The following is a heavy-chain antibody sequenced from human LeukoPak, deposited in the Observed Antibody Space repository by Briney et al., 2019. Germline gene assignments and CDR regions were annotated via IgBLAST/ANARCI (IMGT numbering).Heavy chain of an antibody. J-gene: IGHJ3*02. D-gene: IGHD2-2*02. Sequence: SETLSLTCTVSGGSMINYYWSWVRQPPGKGLEWIGYIYYSGSTNYNPSLKSRVTISVDTSKNQFSLKLSSVTAADTAVYYCAREGCSSTSCYSRPRAFDIWGQGTMVTVSS. CDR1: GGSMINYY. CDR3: AREGCSSTSCYSRPRAFDI. V-gene: IGHV4-59*01. CDR2: IYYSGST.